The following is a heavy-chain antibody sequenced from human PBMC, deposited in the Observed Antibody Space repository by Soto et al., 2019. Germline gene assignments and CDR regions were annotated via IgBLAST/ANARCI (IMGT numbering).Heavy chain of an antibody. J-gene: IGHJ5*02. D-gene: IGHD1-26*01. CDR3: ARVFDGRDTPNWFDP. CDR2: IHHSGST. Sequence: SETLSLTCTVSGGSISSGHYYWSWVRQPPGKGLEWIGYIHHSGSTYYNPSLKNRITLSVDTSKNQFSLKLSSVTAADTAVYYCARVFDGRDTPNWFDPWGQGTLVTVSS. CDR1: GGSISSGHYY. V-gene: IGHV4-30-4*01.